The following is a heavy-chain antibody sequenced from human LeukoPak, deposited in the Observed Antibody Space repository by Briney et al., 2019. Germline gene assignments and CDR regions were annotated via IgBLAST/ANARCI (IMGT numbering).Heavy chain of an antibody. CDR1: GGSISSYY. Sequence: SETLSFTCTVSGGSISSYYWSWIRQPPGKGLEWIGYIYYSGSTNYNPSLKSRVTISVDTSKNQFSLKLSSVTAADTAVYYCARQGSPPGWFDPWGQGTLVTVSS. CDR2: IYYSGST. J-gene: IGHJ5*02. V-gene: IGHV4-59*08. CDR3: ARQGSPPGWFDP.